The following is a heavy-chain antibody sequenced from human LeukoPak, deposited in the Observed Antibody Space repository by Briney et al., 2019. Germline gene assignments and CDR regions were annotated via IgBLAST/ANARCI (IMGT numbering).Heavy chain of an antibody. CDR2: ISSSGSTI. J-gene: IGHJ4*02. CDR3: AREYYYGSGSLDIYY. D-gene: IGHD3-10*01. CDR1: GFTFSDYY. Sequence: GGSLRLSCAASGFTFSDYYMSWIRQAPGKGLEWVSYISSSGSTIYYADSVRGRFTISRDNAKNSLYLQMNSLRAEDTAVYYCAREYYYGSGSLDIYYWGQGTLVTVSS. V-gene: IGHV3-11*04.